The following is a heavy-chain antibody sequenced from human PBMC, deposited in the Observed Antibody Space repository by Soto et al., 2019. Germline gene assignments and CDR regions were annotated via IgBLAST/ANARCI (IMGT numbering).Heavy chain of an antibody. CDR3: AREQHDFDILTGYYYYYDMDV. Sequence: GGSLRLSCAASGFTFSSYWMSWVRQAPGKGLEWVANIKQEGSENYDGDCVKGRVTVTRDNAKNSQYLQMNSLIAEDTVVYDCAREQHDFDILTGYYYYYDMDVWGKGTTVTVSS. D-gene: IGHD3-9*01. CDR1: GFTFSSYW. J-gene: IGHJ6*03. CDR2: IKQEGSEN. V-gene: IGHV3-7*01.